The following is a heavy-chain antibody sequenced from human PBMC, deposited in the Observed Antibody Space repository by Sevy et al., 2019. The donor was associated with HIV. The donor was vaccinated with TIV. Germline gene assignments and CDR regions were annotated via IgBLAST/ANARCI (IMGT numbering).Heavy chain of an antibody. Sequence: ASVKVSYKASGGTFSSYAISWVRQAPGQGLEWMGGIIPIFGTANYAQKFQGRVTITADESTSTAYMELSSLRSEDTAVYYCAQSYCSGGSCYHGSYYYGMDVWGQGTTVTVSS. CDR1: GGTFSSYA. CDR3: AQSYCSGGSCYHGSYYYGMDV. V-gene: IGHV1-69*13. CDR2: IIPIFGTA. J-gene: IGHJ6*02. D-gene: IGHD2-15*01.